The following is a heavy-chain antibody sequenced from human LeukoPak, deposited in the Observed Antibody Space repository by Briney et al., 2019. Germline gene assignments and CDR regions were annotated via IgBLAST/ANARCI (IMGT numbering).Heavy chain of an antibody. CDR1: GYTFTSNY. D-gene: IGHD1-20*01. Sequence: ASVKVSCKASGYTFTSNYMHWVRQAPGQGLEWMGIINPSGGSTSYAQKFQGRVTMTRDMSTSTVYMELSSLRSEDTAVYYCARDSGITGTTVDQGGPYNWFDPWGQGTLVTVSS. J-gene: IGHJ5*02. V-gene: IGHV1-46*01. CDR3: ARDSGITGTTVDQGGPYNWFDP. CDR2: INPSGGST.